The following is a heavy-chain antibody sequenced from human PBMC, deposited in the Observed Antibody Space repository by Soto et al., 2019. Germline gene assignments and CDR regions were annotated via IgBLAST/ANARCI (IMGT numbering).Heavy chain of an antibody. Sequence: ASVKVSCKASGYTFSTYIIHWVRQAPGQSLEWIGWMNAGNGNTKYSPKFQGRVTLTRDTSATTAYMELTSLASEDTAVYYCARLSMVRGPHFDYWGQGTLVTVSS. V-gene: IGHV1-3*01. CDR2: MNAGNGNT. D-gene: IGHD3-10*01. J-gene: IGHJ4*02. CDR3: ARLSMVRGPHFDY. CDR1: GYTFSTYI.